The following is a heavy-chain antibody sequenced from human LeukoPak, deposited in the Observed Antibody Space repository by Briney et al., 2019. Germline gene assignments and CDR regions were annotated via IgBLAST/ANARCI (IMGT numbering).Heavy chain of an antibody. CDR1: GGTFSSYA. D-gene: IGHD4-17*01. CDR2: IIPIFGTA. CDR3: ARSTVTRYYYYYYMDV. Sequence: ASVKVSCKASGGTFSSYAISWVRQAPGQGLEWMGGIIPIFGTANYAQKFQGRVTITADESTSTAYMELSSLRSEDTAVYYCARSTVTRYYYYYYMDVWGKGTTVTISS. J-gene: IGHJ6*03. V-gene: IGHV1-69*13.